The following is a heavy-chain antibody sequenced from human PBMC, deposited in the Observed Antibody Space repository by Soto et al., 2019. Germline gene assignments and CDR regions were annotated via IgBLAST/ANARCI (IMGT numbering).Heavy chain of an antibody. J-gene: IGHJ4*02. Sequence: QVQLVESGGGVVQPGRSLRLSCAASGFTFSSYGMHWVRQAPGKGLELVAVIWYDGSNKYYADSVKGRFTISRDNSKNTLYLQMNSLRAEDTAVYYCARDVSLRVVVIDYWGKGTLVTVSS. CDR3: ARDVSLRVVVIDY. D-gene: IGHD3-22*01. CDR2: IWYDGSNK. V-gene: IGHV3-33*01. CDR1: GFTFSSYG.